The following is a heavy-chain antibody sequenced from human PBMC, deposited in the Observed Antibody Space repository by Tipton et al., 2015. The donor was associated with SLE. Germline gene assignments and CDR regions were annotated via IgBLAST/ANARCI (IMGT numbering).Heavy chain of an antibody. CDR3: AREMEGLLVVAAAGSPFDV. J-gene: IGHJ3*01. D-gene: IGHD2-15*01. CDR2: IYHSGTT. Sequence: TLSLTCDVSGYSIISGSFYWGWIRQSPGKGLEWIGSIYHSGTTNYNPSLKSRVTFSVDKSKNQFSLSLTSVTAADTAVYYCAREMEGLLVVAAAGSPFDVWGRGKLVTVSS. CDR1: GYSIISGSFY. V-gene: IGHV4-61*01.